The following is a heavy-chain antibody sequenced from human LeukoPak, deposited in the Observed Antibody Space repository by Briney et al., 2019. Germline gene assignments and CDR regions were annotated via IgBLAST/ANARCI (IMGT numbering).Heavy chain of an antibody. CDR2: FDPEDGET. J-gene: IGHJ3*02. CDR3: ATVSYDILTGYNSHSRGAFDI. D-gene: IGHD3-9*01. V-gene: IGHV1-24*01. CDR1: GYTLTELS. Sequence: ASVKASCKVSGYTLTELSMHWVRQAPGKGLEWMGGFDPEDGETIYAQKFQGRVTMTEDTSTDTAYMELSSLRSEDTAVYYCATVSYDILTGYNSHSRGAFDIWGQGTMVTVSS.